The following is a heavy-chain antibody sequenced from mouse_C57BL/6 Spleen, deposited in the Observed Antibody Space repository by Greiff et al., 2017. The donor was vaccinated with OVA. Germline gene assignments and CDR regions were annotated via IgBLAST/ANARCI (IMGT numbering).Heavy chain of an antibody. Sequence: EVHLVESGAELVRPGASVKLSCTASGFNIKDDYMHWVKQRPEQGLEWIGWIDPENGDTEYASKFQGKATITADTSSNTAYLQLSSLTSEDTAVYYCTTRVVAYYFDYWGQGTTLTVSS. D-gene: IGHD1-1*01. J-gene: IGHJ2*01. CDR2: IDPENGDT. CDR1: GFNIKDDY. V-gene: IGHV14-4*01. CDR3: TTRVVAYYFDY.